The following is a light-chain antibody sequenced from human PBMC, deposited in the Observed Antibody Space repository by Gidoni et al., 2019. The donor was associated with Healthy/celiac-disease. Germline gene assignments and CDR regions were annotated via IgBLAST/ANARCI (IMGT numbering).Light chain of an antibody. V-gene: IGKV3-20*01. CDR2: GAS. CDR3: QQYGSSLFT. CDR1: QSVSSSY. Sequence: VLTQSPGTLSLSPGERATLSCRASQSVSSSYLAWYQQKPGQAPRLLIYGASSRATGIPDRFSGSGSGTDFTLTISRLEPEDFAVYYCQQYGSSLFTFGPGTKVDIK. J-gene: IGKJ3*01.